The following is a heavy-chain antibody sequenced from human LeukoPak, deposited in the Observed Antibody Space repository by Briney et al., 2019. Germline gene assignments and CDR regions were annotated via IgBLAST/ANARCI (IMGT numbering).Heavy chain of an antibody. CDR1: GGSIRSYY. D-gene: IGHD3-3*01. CDR2: IYYSGST. Sequence: PSETLSLTCTVSGGSIRSYYWSWIRQPPGKGLEWIGYIYYSGSTNYNPSLKSRVTISVDTSKNQFSLKLSSVTAADTAVYYCARDNFPGYYYYGMDVWGQGTTVTVSS. J-gene: IGHJ6*02. CDR3: ARDNFPGYYYYGMDV. V-gene: IGHV4-59*01.